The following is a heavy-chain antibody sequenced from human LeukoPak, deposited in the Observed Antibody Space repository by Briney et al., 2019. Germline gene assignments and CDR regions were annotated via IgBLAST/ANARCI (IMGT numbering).Heavy chain of an antibody. CDR1: GYTFTSYG. CDR3: ASGTMDV. V-gene: IGHV1-18*01. Sequence: TGGSLRLSCAASGYTFTSYGISWVRQAPGQGLEWMGWISAYNGNTNYAQKLQGRVTMTTDTSTSTAYMELRSLRSDDTAVYYCASGTMDVWGQGTTVTVSS. D-gene: IGHD1-1*01. J-gene: IGHJ6*02. CDR2: ISAYNGNT.